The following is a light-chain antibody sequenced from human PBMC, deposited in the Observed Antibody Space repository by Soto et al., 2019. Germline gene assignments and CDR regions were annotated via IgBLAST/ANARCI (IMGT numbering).Light chain of an antibody. CDR3: QQYNSYSNT. V-gene: IGKV1-5*03. Sequence: DIQMTQSPSTLSASVGDRVTITCRASQSISSWLAWYQQKPGKAPKLLIYKASSLESGVPSRFSGSGSGTEFTLTISSLQPDDFATSYCQQYNSYSNTFGQGTKLEIK. CDR1: QSISSW. CDR2: KAS. J-gene: IGKJ2*01.